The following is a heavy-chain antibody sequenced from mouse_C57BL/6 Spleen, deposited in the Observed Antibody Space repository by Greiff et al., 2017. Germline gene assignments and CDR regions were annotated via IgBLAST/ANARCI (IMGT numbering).Heavy chain of an antibody. D-gene: IGHD4-1*01. J-gene: IGHJ3*01. CDR1: GFTFSSYA. V-gene: IGHV5-4*01. Sequence: DVQLVESGGGLVKPGGSLKLSCAASGFTFSSYAMSWVRQTPEKRLEWVATISDGGSYTYYPDNVKGRFTISRDNAKNNLYLQMSTLKSEDTAMYYCAREGTGWETWFAYWGQGTLVTVSA. CDR2: ISDGGSYT. CDR3: AREGTGWETWFAY.